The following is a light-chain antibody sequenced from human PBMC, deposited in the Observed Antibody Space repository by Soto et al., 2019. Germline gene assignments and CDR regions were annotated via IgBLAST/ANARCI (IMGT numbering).Light chain of an antibody. J-gene: IGLJ3*02. CDR2: EVS. CDR3: SSYAGSNNLV. V-gene: IGLV2-8*01. Sequence: QAVVTQPPSASGSPGQSVTISCTGTSSDVGGYNYVSWYQQHPGKAPKFMIYEVSKRPSGVPDRFSGSKSGNTASLTVSGLQAEDEADYYCSSYAGSNNLVFGGGTKLTVL. CDR1: SSDVGGYNY.